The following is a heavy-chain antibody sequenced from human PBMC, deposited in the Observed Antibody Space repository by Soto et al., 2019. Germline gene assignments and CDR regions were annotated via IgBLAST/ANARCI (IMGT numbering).Heavy chain of an antibody. V-gene: IGHV3-30*18. J-gene: IGHJ6*02. Sequence: QPGGSLRLSCAASGFTFTSYGLHWVRQAPGKGLEWVAGISYDGSKKYFADSVKGRFTISRDNPRSTLFLDMNSLRGEDTAIYYCAKTWFGEDNYGMDVWGQGTTVTVSS. CDR2: ISYDGSKK. CDR3: AKTWFGEDNYGMDV. CDR1: GFTFTSYG. D-gene: IGHD3-10*01.